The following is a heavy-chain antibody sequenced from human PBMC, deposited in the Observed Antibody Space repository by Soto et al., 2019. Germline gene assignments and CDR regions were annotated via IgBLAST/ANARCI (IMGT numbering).Heavy chain of an antibody. CDR3: AKDLADFWSGYYSDY. D-gene: IGHD3-3*01. CDR2: ISGSGGST. J-gene: IGHJ4*02. CDR1: GFTFSSYA. Sequence: EVQLLESGGGLVQPGGSLRLSCAASGFTFSSYAMSWVRQAPGKGLEWVSAISGSGGSTYYADSVKGRFTISRDNSKNTLYLQMNSLRAEDTAVYYSAKDLADFWSGYYSDYWGQGTLVTVSS. V-gene: IGHV3-23*01.